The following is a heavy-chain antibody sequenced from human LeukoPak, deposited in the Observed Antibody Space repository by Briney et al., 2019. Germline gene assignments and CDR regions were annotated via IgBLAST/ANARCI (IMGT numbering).Heavy chain of an antibody. CDR2: ISPTGDST. CDR3: VPKGTEGY. CDR1: GFAFSAYA. J-gene: IGHJ4*02. Sequence: GGSLRLSCSASGFAFSAYAMHWVRQAPGKGLQYVSAISPTGDSTYYADSVKGRFSISRDNSKNTLYLQVSSLRPEDTAVYYCVPKGTEGYWGQGTLVTASS. V-gene: IGHV3-64D*06.